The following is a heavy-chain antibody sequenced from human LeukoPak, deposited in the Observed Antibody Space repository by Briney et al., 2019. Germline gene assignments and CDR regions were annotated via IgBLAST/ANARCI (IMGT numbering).Heavy chain of an antibody. D-gene: IGHD6-19*01. Sequence: GASVKVSCKASGYTFTSYGISWVRQAPGQGLEWMGWISAYNGNTNYAQKLQGRVTMTTDTSTSTAYMELRSLRSDDTAVYYCARAPYSSGWQLYYYYYGMDAWGQGTTVTVSS. CDR3: ARAPYSSGWQLYYYYYGMDA. CDR1: GYTFTSYG. J-gene: IGHJ6*02. V-gene: IGHV1-18*01. CDR2: ISAYNGNT.